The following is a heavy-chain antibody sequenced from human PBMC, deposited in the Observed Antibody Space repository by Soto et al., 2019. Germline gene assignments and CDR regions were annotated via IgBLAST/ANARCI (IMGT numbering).Heavy chain of an antibody. D-gene: IGHD3-3*01. J-gene: IGHJ6*04. CDR2: IRSKPNNYAT. V-gene: IGHV3-73*01. CDR1: GFTFSGSA. Sequence: EVQLVKSGGGLVQPGGSLKLSCAASGFTFSGSAMHWVRQASGKGLEWVGRIRSKPNNYATAYGASVKGRFTISRDDSKNTAYLQMNRLNTEDTAVYYCSGQDSELWSGKPQYGMDVWGKGTTVPVSS. CDR3: SGQDSELWSGKPQYGMDV.